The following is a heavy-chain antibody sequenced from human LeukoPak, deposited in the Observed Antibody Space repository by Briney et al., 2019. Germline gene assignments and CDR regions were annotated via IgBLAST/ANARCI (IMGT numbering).Heavy chain of an antibody. D-gene: IGHD2-8*01. Sequence: GGSLRLSCAASGFTVSSNYMSWVRQAPGKGLEWVSVIYSGGSAYYADSVKGRFTISRDNSKNTLYLQMNSLRAEDTAVYYCARTPGNGIHYFDCWGQGTLVTVSS. CDR1: GFTVSSNY. CDR3: ARTPGNGIHYFDC. V-gene: IGHV3-66*02. J-gene: IGHJ4*02. CDR2: IYSGGSA.